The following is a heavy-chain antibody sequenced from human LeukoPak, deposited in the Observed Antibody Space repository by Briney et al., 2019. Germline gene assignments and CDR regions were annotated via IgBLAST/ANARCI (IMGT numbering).Heavy chain of an antibody. CDR1: GFTFSSYS. D-gene: IGHD6-13*01. Sequence: GGSLRLSCAASGFTFSSYSMTWVRQAPGKGLEWVSSISGGSGYIYYADPVKGRFTISRDNAKNSLYLQMNSLRAEDTAVYYCARWAAAAGTWDYWGQGTLVTVSS. CDR2: ISGGSGYI. J-gene: IGHJ4*02. CDR3: ARWAAAAGTWDY. V-gene: IGHV3-21*01.